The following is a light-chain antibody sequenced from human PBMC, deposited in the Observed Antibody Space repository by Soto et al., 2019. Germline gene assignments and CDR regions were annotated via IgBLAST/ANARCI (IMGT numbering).Light chain of an antibody. V-gene: IGLV7-43*01. CDR1: TGAVTSGYY. CDR2: GTS. Sequence: QTVVTQKPSLTVSPGGTVTLTCASSTGAVTSGYYPNWFQQKPGQAPRALIYGTSNRHSWTPARFSGSLLGGKAALTLSGVQPEDEAEYYCLLYYGGAQGVFGGGTKLTVL. J-gene: IGLJ2*01. CDR3: LLYYGGAQGV.